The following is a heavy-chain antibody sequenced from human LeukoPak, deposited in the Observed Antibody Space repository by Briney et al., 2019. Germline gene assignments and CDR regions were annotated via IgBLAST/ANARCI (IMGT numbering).Heavy chain of an antibody. V-gene: IGHV1-8*01. D-gene: IGHD2-21*01. CDR2: MNPNSGNT. Sequence: ASVKVSCKASGYTFTSYDINWVRQATGQGLEWMGWMNPNSGNTGYAQKFQGRVTMTRNTSISTACMELSSLRSEDTAVYYCARGSILKVNWFGPWGQGTLVTVSS. J-gene: IGHJ5*02. CDR3: ARGSILKVNWFGP. CDR1: GYTFTSYD.